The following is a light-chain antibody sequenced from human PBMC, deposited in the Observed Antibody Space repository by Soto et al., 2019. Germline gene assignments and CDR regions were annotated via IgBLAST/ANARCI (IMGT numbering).Light chain of an antibody. J-gene: IGKJ2*01. Sequence: DIQMTQSLSSLSASVGDTVTITCRASQSISNSLSWYQQKPGKAPKFLIYVASTLQRGVPSRFSGSASGTDFTLTISSMQPEDVATYYCQQPFSPPYTFGQGTKLEIK. CDR1: QSISNS. V-gene: IGKV1-39*01. CDR2: VAS. CDR3: QQPFSPPYT.